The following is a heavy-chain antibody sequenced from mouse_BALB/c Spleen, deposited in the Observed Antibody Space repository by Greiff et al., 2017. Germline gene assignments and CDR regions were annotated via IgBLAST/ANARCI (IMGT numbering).Heavy chain of an antibody. V-gene: IGHV5-6-5*01. Sequence: EVQRVESGGGLVKPGGSLKLSCAASGFTFSSYAMSWVRQTPEKRLEWVASISSGGSTYYPDSVKGRFTISRDNARNILYLQMSSLRSEDTAMYYCARGGIYYGNPYYAMDYWGQGTSVTVSS. CDR3: ARGGIYYGNPYYAMDY. J-gene: IGHJ4*01. CDR1: GFTFSSYA. D-gene: IGHD2-1*01. CDR2: ISSGGST.